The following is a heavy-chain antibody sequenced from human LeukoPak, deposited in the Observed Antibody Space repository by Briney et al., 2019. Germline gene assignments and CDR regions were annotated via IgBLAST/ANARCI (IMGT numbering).Heavy chain of an antibody. Sequence: GGSLRLSCAASGFTFSSYAIHWVRQAPGKGLEWVAVISYDGSNKYYVDSVKGRFAISRDNSKNTLYLQMNSLRAEDTAMYYCAKGPLTRGMYYFDYWGQGTLVTVSS. CDR2: ISYDGSNK. D-gene: IGHD3-16*01. V-gene: IGHV3-30*18. CDR3: AKGPLTRGMYYFDY. J-gene: IGHJ4*02. CDR1: GFTFSSYA.